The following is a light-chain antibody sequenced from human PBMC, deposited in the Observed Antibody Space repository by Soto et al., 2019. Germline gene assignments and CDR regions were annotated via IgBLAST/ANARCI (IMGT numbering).Light chain of an antibody. CDR3: QQRYAWPPIT. V-gene: IGKV3-11*01. CDR2: DAS. J-gene: IGKJ5*01. Sequence: EIVLTQSPATLSLSPGERATLSCRASRSVRSYLAWYQQKPGQAPRLLIYDASNRDAGIPARFSGSGSETDFTHTIRNLEPEDFSVYYFQQRYAWPPITFGQGTRLEIK. CDR1: RSVRSY.